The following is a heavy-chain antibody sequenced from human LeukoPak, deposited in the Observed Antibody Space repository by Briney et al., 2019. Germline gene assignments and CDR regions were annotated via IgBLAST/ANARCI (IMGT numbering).Heavy chain of an antibody. Sequence: ASVKVSCKASGYTFTSYGITWVRQTPGQGLEWMGWISVDNGNTNYAQKLQGRVTMTTDTSTSTAYMELRSLRSDDTAVYYCARKGEPKSSNLYYYYGMDVWSQGTTVTVSS. CDR2: ISVDNGNT. V-gene: IGHV1-18*01. CDR1: GYTFTSYG. J-gene: IGHJ6*02. D-gene: IGHD1-14*01. CDR3: ARKGEPKSSNLYYYYGMDV.